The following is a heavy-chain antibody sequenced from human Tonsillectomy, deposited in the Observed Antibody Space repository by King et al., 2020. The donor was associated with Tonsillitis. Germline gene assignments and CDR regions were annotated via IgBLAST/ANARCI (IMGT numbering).Heavy chain of an antibody. V-gene: IGHV4-59*01. CDR3: ARGVGITTPGCFDP. Sequence: LQLQESGPGLVKPSETLSLTCTVSGASFSRNFWSWIRQPPGKGLDWIGYISYSGSTNYNPSLKSRVTISVDTSKNQFSLKLTSVTAADTAVYYWARGVGITTPGCFDPWGQGTLSPSPQ. CDR1: GASFSRNF. CDR2: ISYSGST. D-gene: IGHD3-22*01. J-gene: IGHJ5*02.